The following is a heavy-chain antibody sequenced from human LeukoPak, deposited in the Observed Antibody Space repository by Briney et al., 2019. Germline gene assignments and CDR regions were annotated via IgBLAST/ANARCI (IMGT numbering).Heavy chain of an antibody. CDR2: LVYDERN. CDR1: GFTFSSYG. Sequence: GGSLRLFCAAFGFTFSSYGMHWVRQAPGKGLEWVARLVYDERNDYANSVKGRFTISRDNSKNTLYLQMDNLRVDGTAVYYCARDLSAAYDFWGQGILVTVSS. CDR3: ARDLSAAYDF. D-gene: IGHD2-21*01. J-gene: IGHJ4*02. V-gene: IGHV3-33*01.